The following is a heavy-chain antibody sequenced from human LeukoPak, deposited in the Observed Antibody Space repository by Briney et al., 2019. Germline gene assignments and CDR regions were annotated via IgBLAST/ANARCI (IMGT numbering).Heavy chain of an antibody. D-gene: IGHD1/OR15-1a*01. Sequence: SETLSLTCTVSGGSIINYYWSWIRQPPGKGLEWIGYIYNSGRTNYNPSLKSRVTISVDTSKNQFSLKVSSVTAADTAVYYCARERNKETDDAFDIWGQGTMVTVSS. CDR2: IYNSGRT. J-gene: IGHJ3*02. CDR1: GGSIINYY. CDR3: ARERNKETDDAFDI. V-gene: IGHV4-59*01.